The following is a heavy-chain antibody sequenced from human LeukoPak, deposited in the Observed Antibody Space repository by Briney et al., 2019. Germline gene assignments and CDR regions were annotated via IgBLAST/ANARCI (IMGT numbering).Heavy chain of an antibody. V-gene: IGHV1-69*13. D-gene: IGHD2-15*01. CDR2: IIPIFGTA. CDR1: GGTFSSYA. CDR3: ARALHDGIVVVVAASHAFDI. Sequence: ASVKVSCKASGGTFSSYAISWVRQAPGQGLEWMGGIIPIFGTANYAQKFQGRVTITADESTSTAYMELSSLRSEDTAVYYCARALHDGIVVVVAASHAFDIWGQGTMVTVSS. J-gene: IGHJ3*02.